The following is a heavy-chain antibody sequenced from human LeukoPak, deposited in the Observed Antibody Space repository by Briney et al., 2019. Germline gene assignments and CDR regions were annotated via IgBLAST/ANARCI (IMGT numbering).Heavy chain of an antibody. D-gene: IGHD4-11*01. CDR3: ARGYSNYVDYFDY. CDR2: IIPILGIA. CDR1: GGTFSSYT. J-gene: IGHJ4*02. V-gene: IGHV1-69*02. Sequence: SVKVSCKASGGTFSSYTISWVRQAPGQGLEWMGRIIPILGIANYAQKFQGRVTITADKSTSTAYMELSSLRSEDTAVYYCARGYSNYVDYFDYWGQGTLVTVSS.